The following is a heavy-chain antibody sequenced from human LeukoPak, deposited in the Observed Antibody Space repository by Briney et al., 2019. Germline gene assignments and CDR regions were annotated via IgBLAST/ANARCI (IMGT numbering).Heavy chain of an antibody. J-gene: IGHJ4*02. Sequence: ASVKVSCKASGYTFTGYYMHWVRQAPGQGLEWMGWINPNSGGTNYAQKFQGRVTMTRVTSISTAYMELSRLRSDDTAVYYCARGLNLYSSSSHFDYWGQGTLVTVSS. V-gene: IGHV1-2*02. CDR2: INPNSGGT. CDR3: ARGLNLYSSSSHFDY. CDR1: GYTFTGYY. D-gene: IGHD6-6*01.